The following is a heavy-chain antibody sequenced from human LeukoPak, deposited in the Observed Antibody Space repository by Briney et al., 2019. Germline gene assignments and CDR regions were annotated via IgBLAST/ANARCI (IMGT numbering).Heavy chain of an antibody. CDR1: GGSISSGGYY. V-gene: IGHV4-31*03. J-gene: IGHJ4*02. D-gene: IGHD2-15*01. CDR3: ARVDQYYFDY. CDR2: IYYSGST. Sequence: PSETLSLTCTVSGGSISSGGYYWSWIRQHPGKGLEWIGYIYYSGSTCYNPSLKSRVTISVDTSKNQFSPKLSSVTAADTAVYYCARVDQYYFDYWGQGTLVTVSS.